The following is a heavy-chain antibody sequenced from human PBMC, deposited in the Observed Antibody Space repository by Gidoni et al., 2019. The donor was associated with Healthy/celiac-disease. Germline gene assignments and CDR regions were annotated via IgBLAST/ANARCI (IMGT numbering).Heavy chain of an antibody. CDR3: ARESDSGSYPET. J-gene: IGHJ4*02. Sequence: EVQLVETGGGLIQPGGSLRLSCAASGFTVSSNYMSWVRQAPGKGLGWVSVIYSGGSTYYADSVKGRFPISRDNSKNTLYLQMNSLRSEDTAVYYCARESDSGSYPETWGQGTLVTVSS. CDR2: IYSGGST. V-gene: IGHV3-53*02. D-gene: IGHD1-26*01. CDR1: GFTVSSNY.